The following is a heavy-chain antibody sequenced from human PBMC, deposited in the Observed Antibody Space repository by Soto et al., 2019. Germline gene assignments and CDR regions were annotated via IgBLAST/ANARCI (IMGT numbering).Heavy chain of an antibody. J-gene: IGHJ2*01. D-gene: IGHD3-10*01. CDR1: GGSINTDGLY. Sequence: SETLSLTCTVSGGSINTDGLYWNWIRQHPGRGLEWIGSIHYSGTTFDSPSLKTRLSMSVDTSKNEFSLQLSSVTAADTAFYFCARGSYIETRGFSYWFFDLWGRGTLVTVSS. CDR2: IHYSGTT. CDR3: ARGSYIETRGFSYWFFDL. V-gene: IGHV4-31*02.